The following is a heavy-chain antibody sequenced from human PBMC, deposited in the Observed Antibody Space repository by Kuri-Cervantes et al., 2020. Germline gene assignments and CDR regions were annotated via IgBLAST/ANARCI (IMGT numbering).Heavy chain of an antibody. CDR3: ARASGGGYNGHFDY. D-gene: IGHD5-24*01. CDR2: IIPTVGTG. CDR1: GGTFGNSA. J-gene: IGHJ4*01. V-gene: IGHV1-69*05. Sequence: SVKVSCKASGGTFGNSAISWLRQAPGQGLEWMGGIIPTVGTGDKAQKFRGRFTISTDGATSTAVMELSSLTFEDTALYYCARASGGGYNGHFDYWGQGTLVTVSS.